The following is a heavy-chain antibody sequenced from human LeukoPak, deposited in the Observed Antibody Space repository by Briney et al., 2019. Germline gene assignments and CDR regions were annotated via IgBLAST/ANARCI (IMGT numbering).Heavy chain of an antibody. J-gene: IGHJ6*02. V-gene: IGHV3-23*01. CDR1: GFTFSSYA. Sequence: GRSLRLSCAASGFTFSSYAMSWVRQAPGKGLEWVSAISGSGGSTYYADSVKGRFTISRDNSKNTLYLQMNSLRAEDTAVYYCAKSLVAALNYGMDVWGQGTTATVSS. D-gene: IGHD2-2*01. CDR2: ISGSGGST. CDR3: AKSLVAALNYGMDV.